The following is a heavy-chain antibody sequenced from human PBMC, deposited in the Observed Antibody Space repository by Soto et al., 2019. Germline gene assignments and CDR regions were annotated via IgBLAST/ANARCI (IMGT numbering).Heavy chain of an antibody. J-gene: IGHJ5*02. CDR2: ISAYHGNT. CDR3: AGYCGGDCWFDP. V-gene: IGHV1-18*01. Sequence: GASVKVSCKASGNTFTGFGISWVRQAPGQGLEWMGWISAYHGNTNYAQKFHGRVTMTTDTSTSTVYMELRSLRSDDTAVYYCAGYCGGDCWFDPWGPGTQVTVSS. D-gene: IGHD2-21*02. CDR1: GNTFTGFG.